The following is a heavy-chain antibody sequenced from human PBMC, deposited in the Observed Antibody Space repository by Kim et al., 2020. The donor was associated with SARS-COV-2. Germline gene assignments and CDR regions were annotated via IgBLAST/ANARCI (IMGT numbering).Heavy chain of an antibody. CDR2: IAPPGDP. D-gene: IGHD2-15*01. CDR1: GFTFSSYD. J-gene: IGHJ6*02. V-gene: IGHV3-13*05. CDR3: ARGGRYCSGGSCYYYYGMDV. Sequence: GGSLRLSCAASGFTFSSYDMHWVRQATGKGLSRAPAIAPPGDPYYPGSVKGRFTISRENAKNSLYLQMNSLRAGDTAVYYCARGGRYCSGGSCYYYYGMDVWGQGTTVTVSS.